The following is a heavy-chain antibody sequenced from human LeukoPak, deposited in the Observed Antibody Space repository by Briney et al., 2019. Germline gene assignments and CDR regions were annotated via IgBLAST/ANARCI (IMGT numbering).Heavy chain of an antibody. D-gene: IGHD3-10*01. V-gene: IGHV1-2*02. Sequence: ASVKVSCKASGYTFTDYYIHWVRQAPGQGLEWMGWINPNSGATTSAQKFQGRVTMTRDTSITTAYMELSSVTSDDTALYFCARQATRYGSGSYGVYWGQGTLVTVSS. CDR3: ARQATRYGSGSYGVY. CDR1: GYTFTDYY. J-gene: IGHJ4*02. CDR2: INPNSGAT.